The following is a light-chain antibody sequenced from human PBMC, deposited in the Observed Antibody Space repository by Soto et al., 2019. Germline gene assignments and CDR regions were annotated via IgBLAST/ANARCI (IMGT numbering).Light chain of an antibody. Sequence: QSALTQPASVSGSPGQSITISCTGTSSDVGGYNYVSWYQQHPGKAPKLMIYEVSNRPSGVPDRFSGSRSDTSASLAITGLQAEDEADYYCQLYDINVRGWVFGGGTKLTVL. CDR3: QLYDINVRGWV. CDR1: SSDVGGYNY. J-gene: IGLJ3*02. CDR2: EVS. V-gene: IGLV2-14*01.